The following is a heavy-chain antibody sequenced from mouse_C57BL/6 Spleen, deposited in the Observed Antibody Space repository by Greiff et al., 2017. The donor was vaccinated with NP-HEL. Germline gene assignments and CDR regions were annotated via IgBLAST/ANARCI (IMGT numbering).Heavy chain of an antibody. J-gene: IGHJ2*01. CDR3: AREASGLAHCDY. CDR1: GFTFSSYA. V-gene: IGHV5-4*01. D-gene: IGHD3-1*01. Sequence: EVQGVESGGGLVKPGGSLKLSCAASGFTFSSYAMSWVRQTPEKRLEWVATISDGGSYTYYPDNVKGRFTISRDNAKNNLYLQMSHLKSEDTAMYYCAREASGLAHCDYWGQGTTLTVSS. CDR2: ISDGGSYT.